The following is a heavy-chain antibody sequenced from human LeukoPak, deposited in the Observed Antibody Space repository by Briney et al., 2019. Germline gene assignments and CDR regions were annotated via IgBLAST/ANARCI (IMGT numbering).Heavy chain of an antibody. D-gene: IGHD4-17*01. CDR3: AKSRDGDDTDS. V-gene: IGHV3-23*01. J-gene: IGHJ4*02. CDR1: GFTFSSYA. Sequence: GGSLRLSCAASGFTFSSYAMSWVRQAPGKGLEWVSVISGGGGSTYYADSVKGRFTISRDNSKNTLYLQMNSLRAEDTAVYYCAKSRDGDDTDSWGQGTLVTVSS. CDR2: ISGGGGST.